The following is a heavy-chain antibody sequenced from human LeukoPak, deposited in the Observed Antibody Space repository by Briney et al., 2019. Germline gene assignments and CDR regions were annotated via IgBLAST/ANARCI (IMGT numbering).Heavy chain of an antibody. CDR3: ARQLGSRRLFDY. J-gene: IGHJ4*02. V-gene: IGHV4-61*01. Sequence: SETLSLTCTVSGGSVSGTSDYWSWIRQPPGKGLDFIGYISYSGTTNYNPSLKSRVTISVDTSKNQFSLRLSSVTAADTAVYYCARQLGSRRLFDYWGQGFLVTVSS. D-gene: IGHD6-13*01. CDR1: GGSVSGTSDY. CDR2: ISYSGTT.